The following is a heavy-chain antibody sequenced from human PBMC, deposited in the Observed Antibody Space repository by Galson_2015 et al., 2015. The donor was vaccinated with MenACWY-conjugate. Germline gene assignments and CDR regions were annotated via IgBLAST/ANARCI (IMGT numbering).Heavy chain of an antibody. V-gene: IGHV3-23*01. CDR1: GFTFSSYA. CDR2: ISGSGGST. J-gene: IGHJ4*02. CDR3: ANDRGYYDSSGYLVYFDY. Sequence: SLRLSCAASGFTFSSYAMSWVRQAPGKGLEWVSAISGSGGSTYYADSVKGRFTISRDNSKNTLYLQMNSLRAEDTAVYYCANDRGYYDSSGYLVYFDYWGQGTLSPSPQ. D-gene: IGHD3-22*01.